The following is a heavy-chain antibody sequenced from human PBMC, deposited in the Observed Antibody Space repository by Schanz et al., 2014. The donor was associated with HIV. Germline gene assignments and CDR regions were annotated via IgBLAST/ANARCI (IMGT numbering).Heavy chain of an antibody. V-gene: IGHV3-7*01. CDR2: IKADGSEK. CDR1: GFTFTTYW. D-gene: IGHD2-2*02. Sequence: EVQLVESGGGLVQPGGSLRLSCVASGFTFTTYWMTWVRQAPGKGLEWVANIKADGSEKYCVDSVKGRFTISRDNAKNSLFLQMNSLRAEDTAVYYCATSIYTYGKGNFDYWGQGTLVTVSS. J-gene: IGHJ4*02. CDR3: ATSIYTYGKGNFDY.